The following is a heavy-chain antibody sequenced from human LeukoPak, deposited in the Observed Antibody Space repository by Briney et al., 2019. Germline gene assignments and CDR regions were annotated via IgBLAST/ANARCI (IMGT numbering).Heavy chain of an antibody. D-gene: IGHD1-26*01. CDR3: TTEWELLPLDDAFDI. J-gene: IGHJ3*02. CDR2: ISSSSSYI. V-gene: IGHV3-21*03. CDR1: GFTFSSYS. Sequence: GGSLRLSCAASGFTFSSYSMNWVRQAPGKGLEWVSSISSSSSYIYYADSVKGRFTISRDNAKNSLYLQMNSLKTEDTAVYYCTTEWELLPLDDAFDIWGQGTMVTVSS.